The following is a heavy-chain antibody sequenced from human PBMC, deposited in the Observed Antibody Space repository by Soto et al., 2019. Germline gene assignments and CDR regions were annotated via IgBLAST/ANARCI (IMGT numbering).Heavy chain of an antibody. CDR2: IVVGSGNT. CDR3: AHGYDFWSGYYVYYGMDV. J-gene: IGHJ6*02. D-gene: IGHD3-3*01. CDR1: GFTFTSSA. Sequence: SVKVSCKASGFTFTSSAVQWVRQARGQRLEWIGWIVVGSGNTNYAQKFKERVTITRDMSTSTAYMKLSSLRSEDTAVYYCAHGYDFWSGYYVYYGMDVWGQGTTVTVSS. V-gene: IGHV1-58*01.